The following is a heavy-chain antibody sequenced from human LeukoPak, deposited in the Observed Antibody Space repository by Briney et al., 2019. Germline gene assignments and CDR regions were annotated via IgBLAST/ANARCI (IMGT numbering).Heavy chain of an antibody. V-gene: IGHV3-30*03. D-gene: IGHD2-21*02. CDR3: ARPAYCGGNCYYFPDY. Sequence: GGSLRLSCAASGFTFNYFAMHWVRQAPGKGLEWLAVISNDGNNKYYADSVKGRFTISRDNSKNTLYLQMNSLRAEDTAVYYCARPAYCGGNCYYFPDYWGQGTLVTVSS. J-gene: IGHJ4*02. CDR2: ISNDGNNK. CDR1: GFTFNYFA.